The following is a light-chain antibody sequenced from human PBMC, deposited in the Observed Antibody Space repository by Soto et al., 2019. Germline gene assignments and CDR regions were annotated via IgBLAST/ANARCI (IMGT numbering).Light chain of an antibody. Sequence: DIQMTQSPSTLSASVGDRVTITCRASQSISMWLAWYQQKSGKAPKLLIYKASNLESGVPSRFRGSGFGTEFILTISSLQPDDFGTYYCQQYSTLWTFGQGTKVEIK. CDR2: KAS. V-gene: IGKV1-5*03. CDR3: QQYSTLWT. CDR1: QSISMW. J-gene: IGKJ1*01.